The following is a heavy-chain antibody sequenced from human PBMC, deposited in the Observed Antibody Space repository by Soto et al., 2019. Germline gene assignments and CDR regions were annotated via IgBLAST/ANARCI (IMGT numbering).Heavy chain of an antibody. CDR2: MNPNSGNT. CDR3: ARGRYPYYDVWSGYYTTFDY. J-gene: IGHJ4*02. CDR1: GYTFTSYD. D-gene: IGHD3-3*01. Sequence: QVQLVQSGAEVKKPGASVKVSCKASGYTFTSYDSNWVRQATGQGLEWMGWMNPNSGNTGYAQKFQGRVTMTRNTSLSTAYRELSSLRSEDTAVYYCARGRYPYYDVWSGYYTTFDYWGQGTLVTVSS. V-gene: IGHV1-8*01.